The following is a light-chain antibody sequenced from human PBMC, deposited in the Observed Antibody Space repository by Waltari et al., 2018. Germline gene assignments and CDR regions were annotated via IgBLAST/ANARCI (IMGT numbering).Light chain of an antibody. CDR2: DAS. V-gene: IGKV3-11*01. J-gene: IGKJ4*01. Sequence: EIVLTQSPATLSLSPGDRATLSCRASQNVINYLAWYQQKPGQAPRLLIYDASNRATGIPARFSGSGSGTDFTLTISSLEPEDFAVYYCQQRSNWPPLTFGGGTKVEMK. CDR3: QQRSNWPPLT. CDR1: QNVINY.